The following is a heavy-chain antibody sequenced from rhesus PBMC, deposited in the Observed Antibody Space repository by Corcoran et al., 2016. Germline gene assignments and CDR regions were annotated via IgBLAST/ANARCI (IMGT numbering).Heavy chain of an antibody. J-gene: IGHJ4*01. Sequence: QVQLQESGPGLVKPSETLSLTCAVSGGSISSSNWWSWIRQSPGKGLEWIGSIYCGSGSTSYNPSLKSRVTISTDTSKNQFSLKLSSVTAADTAVYYCARRVIAAASFDYWGQGVLVTVSS. V-gene: IGHV4-93*01. CDR2: IYCGSGST. CDR3: ARRVIAAASFDY. CDR1: GGSISSSNW. D-gene: IGHD6-13*01.